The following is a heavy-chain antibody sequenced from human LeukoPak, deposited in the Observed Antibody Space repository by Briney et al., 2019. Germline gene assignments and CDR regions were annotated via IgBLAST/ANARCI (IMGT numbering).Heavy chain of an antibody. CDR2: IYYSGST. Sequence: SQTLSLTCTVSGGSISSGDYYWSWIRQPPGKGLEWIGYIYYSGSTYYNPSLKSRVTISVDTSKNQFSLKLSSVTAADTAAYYCARFPVTKRRYFDYWGQGTLVTVSS. D-gene: IGHD4-17*01. V-gene: IGHV4-30-4*01. CDR3: ARFPVTKRRYFDY. CDR1: GGSISSGDYY. J-gene: IGHJ4*02.